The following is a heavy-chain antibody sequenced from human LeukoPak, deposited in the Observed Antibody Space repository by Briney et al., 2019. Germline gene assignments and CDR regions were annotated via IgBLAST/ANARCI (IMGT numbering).Heavy chain of an antibody. CDR1: GYSISSGYY. CDR2: IYHSGST. J-gene: IGHJ4*02. V-gene: IGHV4-38-2*01. CDR3: ARNHYYDSSGYYLGEYDY. D-gene: IGHD3-22*01. Sequence: PSETLSLTCAVSGYSISSGYYWGWIRQPPGKGLEWIGSIYHSGSTYYNPSLKSRVTISVHTSKNQFSLKLSSVTAADTAVYYCARNHYYDSSGYYLGEYDYSGQGTLVTVSS.